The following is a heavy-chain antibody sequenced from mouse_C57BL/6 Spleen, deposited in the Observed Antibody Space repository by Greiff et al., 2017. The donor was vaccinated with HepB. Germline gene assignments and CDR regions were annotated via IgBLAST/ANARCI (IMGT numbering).Heavy chain of an antibody. Sequence: VKLMESGAELAKPGASVKLSCKASGYTFTSYWMHWVKQRPGQGLEWIGYINPSSGDTKYNQKFKDKATLTADKSSSTAYMQLSSLTYEDSAVYCWGTDYSNFGYWGQGTTLTVSS. J-gene: IGHJ2*01. CDR2: INPSSGDT. CDR3: GTDYSNFGY. V-gene: IGHV1-7*01. CDR1: GYTFTSYW. D-gene: IGHD2-5*01.